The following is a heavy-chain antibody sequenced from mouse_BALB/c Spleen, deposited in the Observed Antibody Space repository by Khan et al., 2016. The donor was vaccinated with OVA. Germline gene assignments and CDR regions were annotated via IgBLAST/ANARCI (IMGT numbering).Heavy chain of an antibody. Sequence: QVQLKESGPGLVAPSQSLSITCTVSGFSLTNYGVHWVRQPPGKGLEWLGVICAGGSTNYYSALMSRLIISKDKSTSQVFLKMNSLQTDDAAMYCCARPYYGRAGFDYWGQGTLVTVSA. CDR2: ICAGGST. D-gene: IGHD1-1*01. V-gene: IGHV2-9*02. J-gene: IGHJ3*01. CDR3: ARPYYGRAGFDY. CDR1: GFSLTNYG.